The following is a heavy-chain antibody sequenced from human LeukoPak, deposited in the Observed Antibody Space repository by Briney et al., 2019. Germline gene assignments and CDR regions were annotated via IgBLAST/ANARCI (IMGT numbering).Heavy chain of an antibody. J-gene: IGHJ6*03. D-gene: IGHD5-12*01. CDR3: ARDPTNRTYYYYVDV. Sequence: GGSLRLSCAASRFAFDNFAMSWVRQAPGKGLKWVATVNDNGAATFYADSVKGRFTISRDNSKNTLYLQMNSLRAEDTAVYYCARDPTNRTYYYYVDVWGKGTTVTVSS. CDR1: RFAFDNFA. V-gene: IGHV3-23*01. CDR2: VNDNGAAT.